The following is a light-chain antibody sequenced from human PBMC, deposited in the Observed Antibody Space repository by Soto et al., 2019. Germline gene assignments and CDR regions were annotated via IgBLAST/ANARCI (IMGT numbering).Light chain of an antibody. J-gene: IGKJ1*01. V-gene: IGKV1-6*01. CDR3: LQDYSWPWT. CDR2: GAF. CDR1: QDVRNY. Sequence: AIQMTQSPSSLSASVGDRLTITCRESQDVRNYVGWYQQKPGKAPKFLIYGAFSLETGIPSRFSGSGYGTEFTLTINSLLPEDFATYFCLQDYSWPWTFGQGTKVEV.